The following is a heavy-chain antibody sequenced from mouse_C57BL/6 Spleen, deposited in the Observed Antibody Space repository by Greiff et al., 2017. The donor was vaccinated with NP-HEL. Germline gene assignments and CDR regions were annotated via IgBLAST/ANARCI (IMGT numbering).Heavy chain of an antibody. D-gene: IGHD2-5*01. J-gene: IGHJ3*01. Sequence: EVQLQQSGPELVKPGASVKMSCKASGYTFTDYNMHWVKQSHGKSLEWIGYINPNNGGTSSNQKFKGKAKLTEKKTYRTAYMEIRSLTSEDSAVYYCAVAYYSNYEAWLAYWGQGTLVTVDA. CDR1: GYTFTDYN. CDR2: INPNNGGT. CDR3: AVAYYSNYEAWLAY. V-gene: IGHV1-22*01.